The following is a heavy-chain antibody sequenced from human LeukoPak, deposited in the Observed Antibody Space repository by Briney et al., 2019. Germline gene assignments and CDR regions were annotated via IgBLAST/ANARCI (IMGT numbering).Heavy chain of an antibody. CDR1: GFTFSTYS. CDR2: ISSRSSTI. Sequence: GGSLRLFCAASGFTFSTYSMNWVRQAPGKGLEWVSYISSRSSTIYYVDSVKGRFTISRDNAKNSLYLQMNSLRAEDTAVYYCARDLDTYYGMDVWGQGTTVTVSS. CDR3: ARDLDTYYGMDV. J-gene: IGHJ6*02. D-gene: IGHD5-18*01. V-gene: IGHV3-48*01.